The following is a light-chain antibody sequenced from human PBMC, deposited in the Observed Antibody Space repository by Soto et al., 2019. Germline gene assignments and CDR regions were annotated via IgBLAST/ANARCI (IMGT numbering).Light chain of an antibody. J-gene: IGKJ1*01. V-gene: IGKV1-5*01. CDR2: DAS. CDR3: QQYNTYWT. Sequence: DIQMTQFPSALSASVGDRVTITCRASQNVNTWLAWYQHKPGKAPQLLIYDASVLETGVPSRFSGSGSGTEFTLAISGLQSDDFATYYCQQYNTYWTFGPGTKVDIK. CDR1: QNVNTW.